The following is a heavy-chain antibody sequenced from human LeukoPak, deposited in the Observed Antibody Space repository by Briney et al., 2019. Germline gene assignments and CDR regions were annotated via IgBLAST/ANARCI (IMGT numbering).Heavy chain of an antibody. J-gene: IGHJ4*02. CDR1: GYTFTNNY. V-gene: IGHV1-46*01. CDR3: ARDQEGFDY. CDR2: IYPRDGST. Sequence: ASVKVSCKASGYTFTNNYLHWVRQAPGQGLEWMGMIYPRDGSTSYAQNFQGRVTVTRDTSTATVHMELRGLRSEDTAVYYCARDQEGFDYWGQGTVVTVSS.